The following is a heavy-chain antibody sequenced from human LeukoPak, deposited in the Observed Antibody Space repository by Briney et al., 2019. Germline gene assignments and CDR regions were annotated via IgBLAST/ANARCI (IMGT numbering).Heavy chain of an antibody. J-gene: IGHJ4*02. CDR1: GYTFTNNY. V-gene: IGHV1-46*01. CDR3: ARDQEGFDY. CDR2: IYPRDGST. Sequence: ASVKVSCKASGYTFTNNYLHWVRQAPGQGLEWMGMIYPRDGSTSYAQNFQGRVTVTRDTSTATVHMELRGLRSEDTAVYYCARDQEGFDYWGQGTVVTVSS.